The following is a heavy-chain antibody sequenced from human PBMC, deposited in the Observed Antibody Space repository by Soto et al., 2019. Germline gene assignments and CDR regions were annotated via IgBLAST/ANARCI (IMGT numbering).Heavy chain of an antibody. CDR2: IRPDGGEE. Sequence: GGSLRLSCVASGFTFSTFWMTWVLQAPGKGMEWVANIRPDGGEESYGDSVRGRFTISRDNSKNSLFLQMHSLRAEDTAVYYCGREGSSLGVFDIWAQGTTVPVSS. CDR1: GFTFSTFW. V-gene: IGHV3-7*01. CDR3: GREGSSLGVFDI. J-gene: IGHJ3*02. D-gene: IGHD2-2*01.